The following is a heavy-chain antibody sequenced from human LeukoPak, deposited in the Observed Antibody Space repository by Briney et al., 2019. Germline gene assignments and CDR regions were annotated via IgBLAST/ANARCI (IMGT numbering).Heavy chain of an antibody. CDR1: GGSVSSGSYY. J-gene: IGHJ2*01. D-gene: IGHD2-15*01. V-gene: IGHV4-61*01. CDR3: ARGGRHCSGGSCYPFWYFDL. Sequence: TSETLSLTCTVSGGSVSSGSYYWSWIRQPPGKGREWIGYIYYSGSTNYNPSLKSRVTISVDTSKNQFSLKLSSVTAADSAVYFCARGGRHCSGGSCYPFWYFDLWGRGTLVTVSS. CDR2: IYYSGST.